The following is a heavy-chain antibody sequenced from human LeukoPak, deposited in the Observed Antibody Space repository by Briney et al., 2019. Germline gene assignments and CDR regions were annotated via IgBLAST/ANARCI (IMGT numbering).Heavy chain of an antibody. CDR3: ARDMHYDSSGYWNY. Sequence: ASVKVSCKASGYTFTSYGISWVRQAPGQGLEWMGWISAYNGNTNYAQKLQGRVTMTTDTSTSTAYMELRSLRSDDTAVYYCARDMHYDSSGYWNYWGQGTLVTVSS. CDR2: ISAYNGNT. CDR1: GYTFTSYG. V-gene: IGHV1-18*01. D-gene: IGHD3-22*01. J-gene: IGHJ4*02.